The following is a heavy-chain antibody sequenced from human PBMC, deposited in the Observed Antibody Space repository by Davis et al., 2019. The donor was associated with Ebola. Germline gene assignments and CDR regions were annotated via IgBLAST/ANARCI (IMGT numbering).Heavy chain of an antibody. D-gene: IGHD3-3*01. Sequence: SETLSLTCTVSGGSISSGAYYWSWIRQHPGKGLEWIGYIYYSGSTYYNPSLKSRVTISVDTSKNQFSLKLSSVTAADTAVYYCARSYYDFWSGYYGFDYWGQGTLVTVSS. CDR2: IYYSGST. CDR1: GGSISSGAYY. CDR3: ARSYYDFWSGYYGFDY. V-gene: IGHV4-39*01. J-gene: IGHJ4*02.